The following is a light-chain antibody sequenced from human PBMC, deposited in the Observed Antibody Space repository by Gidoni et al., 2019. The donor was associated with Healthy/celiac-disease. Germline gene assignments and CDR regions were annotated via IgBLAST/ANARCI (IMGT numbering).Light chain of an antibody. Sequence: DSQMTQSPSTLSASVGDRVTITCRASQSISSWLAWYQQKPGKAPKLLIYKASSLESGVPSRFSGSGSGTEFTLTISSLQPDDFATYYCQQYNSYPWTFXQXTKVEIK. CDR2: KAS. CDR1: QSISSW. V-gene: IGKV1-5*03. J-gene: IGKJ1*01. CDR3: QQYNSYPWT.